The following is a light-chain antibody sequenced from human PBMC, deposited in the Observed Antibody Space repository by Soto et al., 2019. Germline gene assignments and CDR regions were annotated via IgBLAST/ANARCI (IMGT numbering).Light chain of an antibody. CDR1: GSNIGSYT. CDR2: SNN. V-gene: IGLV1-44*01. Sequence: QSVLTQPPSTSGTLGQRVTISCSGSGSNIGSYTVNWYQQVPGTAPKLLIYSNNQRPSGVPDRFSASKSGTLVSLANTGIHSDHDGDYYCAAWDDSLNGVVFGGGTKLTV. J-gene: IGLJ2*01. CDR3: AAWDDSLNGVV.